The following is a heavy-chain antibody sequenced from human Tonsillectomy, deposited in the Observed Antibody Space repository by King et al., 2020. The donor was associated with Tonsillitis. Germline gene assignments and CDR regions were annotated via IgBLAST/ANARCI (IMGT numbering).Heavy chain of an antibody. CDR2: INPNSGGT. D-gene: IGHD2-15*01. V-gene: IGHV1-2*02. CDR3: ARVQTSSGGRAFDY. Sequence: QLVQSGAEAKKPGASVKVSCKASGYTFTGYYMHWVRQAPGQGLEWMGWINPNSGGTNYAQKFQGRVTMTRDTSISTAYMELSRLRSDDTAVYYCARVQTSSGGRAFDYWGQGTLVTVSS. CDR1: GYTFTGYY. J-gene: IGHJ4*02.